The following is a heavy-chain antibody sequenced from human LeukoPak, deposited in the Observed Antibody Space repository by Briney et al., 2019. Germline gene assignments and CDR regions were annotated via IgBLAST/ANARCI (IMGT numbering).Heavy chain of an antibody. CDR3: ARALPYGSGGRFDP. V-gene: IGHV4-61*02. Sequence: PSETLPLTCTVSGGSISSGSYYWSWIRQPAGKGLEWIGRIYTSGSTNYNPSLKSRVTISVDTSKNQFSLKLSSVTAADTAVYYCARALPYGSGGRFDPWGQGTLVTVSS. CDR1: GGSISSGSYY. D-gene: IGHD3-10*01. CDR2: IYTSGST. J-gene: IGHJ5*02.